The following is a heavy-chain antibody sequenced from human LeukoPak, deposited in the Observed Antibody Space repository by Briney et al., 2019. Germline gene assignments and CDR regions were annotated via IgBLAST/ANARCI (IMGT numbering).Heavy chain of an antibody. J-gene: IGHJ6*02. CDR2: INHSGST. Sequence: SETLSLTCAVYGGSFSGYYWSWIRQPPGKGLEWIGEINHSGSTNYNPSLKSRVTISVDTSKNQFSLELSSVTAADTAVYYCARAPYYYDSSGYFWSYYYYGMDVWGQGTTVTVSS. D-gene: IGHD3-22*01. CDR3: ARAPYYYDSSGYFWSYYYYGMDV. CDR1: GGSFSGYY. V-gene: IGHV4-34*01.